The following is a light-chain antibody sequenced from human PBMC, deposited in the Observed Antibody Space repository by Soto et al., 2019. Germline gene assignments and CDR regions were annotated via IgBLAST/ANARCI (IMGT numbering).Light chain of an antibody. CDR1: SSDVGGYNH. J-gene: IGLJ3*02. CDR2: DVS. CDR3: LSNTATGTVV. Sequence: QSVLTQPASVSGSPGQSITIACTGTSSDVGGYNHVSWYQVHPGKAPRLVIYDVSIRPPAVSDRFSGSTSGNTASLTISGLQAEDEADYYCLSNTATGTVVFGGGTKPPVL. V-gene: IGLV2-14*03.